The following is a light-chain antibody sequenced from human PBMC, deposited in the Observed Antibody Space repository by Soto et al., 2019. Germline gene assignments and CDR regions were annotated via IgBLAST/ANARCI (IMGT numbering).Light chain of an antibody. CDR3: QTWGTGVVV. Sequence: QSVLTQSPSASASLGASVKLTCTLSSGHSSYAIAWHQQHPEKGPRYLMKLNSDGSHSKGDGIPDRFSGSSSGAERYLTISSLQSEDEADYYCQTWGTGVVVFGGGTKRTVL. V-gene: IGLV4-69*01. CDR1: SGHSSYA. J-gene: IGLJ2*01. CDR2: LNSDGSH.